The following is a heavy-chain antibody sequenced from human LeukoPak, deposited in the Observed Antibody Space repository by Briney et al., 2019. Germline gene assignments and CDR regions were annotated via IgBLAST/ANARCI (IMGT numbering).Heavy chain of an antibody. V-gene: IGHV3-23*01. CDR2: ISGSGGST. D-gene: IGHD1-26*01. J-gene: IGHJ4*02. Sequence: PGGSLRLSCAASGFTFSSYAMSWVRQAPGKGLEWVSAISGSGGSTYYADSVKGWFTISRDNSKNTLYLQMNSLRAEDTAVYYCAKSGSYYGIFDYWGQGTLVTVSS. CDR3: AKSGSYYGIFDY. CDR1: GFTFSSYA.